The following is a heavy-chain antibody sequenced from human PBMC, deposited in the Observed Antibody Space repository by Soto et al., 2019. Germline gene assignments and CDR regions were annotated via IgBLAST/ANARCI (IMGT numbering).Heavy chain of an antibody. CDR1: GVSIRSYY. Sequence: SATLSLTCPVSGVSIRSYYWSWIWQPPGTGLEWIGYIYYSGSTNYNPSLKSRVTISVDTSKNQFSPKLSSVTAADTAVYYCARSTIEPRNFMYRFASWGQGTQVTVSS. V-gene: IGHV4-59*08. J-gene: IGHJ4*02. D-gene: IGHD2-15*01. CDR3: ARSTIEPRNFMYRFAS. CDR2: IYYSGST.